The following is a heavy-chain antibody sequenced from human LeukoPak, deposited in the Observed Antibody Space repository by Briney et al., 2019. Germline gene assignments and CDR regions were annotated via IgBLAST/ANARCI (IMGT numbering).Heavy chain of an antibody. CDR2: IKQDGSEK. CDR3: ARCLAVAPYYFDY. D-gene: IGHD6-19*01. Sequence: GGSLGLSCAASGFTFSRYWMSWVRQAPGKGLEWVANIKQDGSEKYYVDSVKGRFTISRDNAKNSLYLQMNSLRAEDTAVYYCARCLAVAPYYFDYWGQGTLVTVSS. CDR1: GFTFSRYW. V-gene: IGHV3-7*01. J-gene: IGHJ4*02.